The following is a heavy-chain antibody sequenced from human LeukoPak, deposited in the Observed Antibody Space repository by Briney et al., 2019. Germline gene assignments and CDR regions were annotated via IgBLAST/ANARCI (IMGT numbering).Heavy chain of an antibody. D-gene: IGHD1-26*01. CDR1: GFTFDDYA. J-gene: IGHJ5*02. CDR2: ISWNSGSV. V-gene: IGHV3-9*01. CDR3: ARDSERRVVGATWNWFDP. Sequence: SLRLSCAASGFTFDDYAMHWVRQAPGKGLEWVSGISWNSGSVAYADSVKGRFTISRDNAKNTLYLQMNSLRAEDTAVYYCARDSERRVVGATWNWFDPWGQGTPVTVSS.